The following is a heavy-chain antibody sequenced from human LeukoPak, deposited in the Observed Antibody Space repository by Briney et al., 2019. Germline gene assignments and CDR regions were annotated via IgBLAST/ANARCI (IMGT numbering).Heavy chain of an antibody. CDR2: INHSGTT. J-gene: IGHJ6*03. V-gene: IGHV4-34*01. CDR1: GGSVSGYY. Sequence: SETLSLTCGVYGGSVSGYYWSWIRQPPGKGLEWIGEINHSGTTNYNPSLKSRVAISIDTSKNQFSLKLSSVTAADTAVYYCARGNPPYGSGSYVPYYMDVWGKGTTVTVSS. CDR3: ARGNPPYGSGSYVPYYMDV. D-gene: IGHD3-10*01.